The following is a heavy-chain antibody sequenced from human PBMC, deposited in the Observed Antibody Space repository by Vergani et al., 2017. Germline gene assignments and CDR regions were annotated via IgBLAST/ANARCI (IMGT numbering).Heavy chain of an antibody. Sequence: EVQLVESGGGLVKPGGSLRLSCAASGFSFSSYSMNWVRQAPGKGLEWVASISGSSSYVFYRDSVEGRFTITRDNAKMSVYLQMNSLRADDTAMYFCARGLLDCTNIRCSPPSYWGQGTQVTVSS. CDR3: ARGLLDCTNIRCSPPSY. CDR2: ISGSSSYV. CDR1: GFSFSSYS. D-gene: IGHD2-8*01. V-gene: IGHV3-21*02. J-gene: IGHJ4*02.